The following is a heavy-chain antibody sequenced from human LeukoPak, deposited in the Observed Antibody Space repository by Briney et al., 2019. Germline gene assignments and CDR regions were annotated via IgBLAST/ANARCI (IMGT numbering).Heavy chain of an antibody. J-gene: IGHJ4*02. D-gene: IGHD3-22*01. CDR1: GGSISSTGYY. V-gene: IGHV4-39*01. Sequence: KASETLSLTRTVSGGSISSTGYYWGWIRQPPGKGLEWIGSISYSGSTYYNPSLKSRVTISVDTSKNQFSLKLTSVTAADTAEYYCAAYYYGSSGYLGCGQGTLVTVSS. CDR2: ISYSGST. CDR3: AAYYYGSSGYLG.